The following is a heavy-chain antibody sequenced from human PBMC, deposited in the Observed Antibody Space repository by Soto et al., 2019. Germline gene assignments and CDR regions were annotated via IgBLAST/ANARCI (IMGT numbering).Heavy chain of an antibody. J-gene: IGHJ4*02. V-gene: IGHV5-51*01. CDR3: ARREYSYGYFDL. D-gene: IGHD5-12*01. CDR1: VYRFNTYW. Sequence: GESLKIYCKAFVYRFNTYWIAWVRQMPGKGLEWMGIIYPDDSDSRDSPSFQGDVTMSVDKSTTTAYLEWSSLKASDTAVYYCARREYSYGYFDLLGQGTKVTVSS. CDR2: IYPDDSDS.